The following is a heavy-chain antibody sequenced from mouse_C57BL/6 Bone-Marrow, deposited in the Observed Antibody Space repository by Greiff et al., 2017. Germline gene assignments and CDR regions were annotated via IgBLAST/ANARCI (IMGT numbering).Heavy chain of an antibody. J-gene: IGHJ4*01. Sequence: QVQLQQSGAELVRPGTSVKMSCKASGYTFTNYWIGWAKQRPGHGLEWIGDIYPGGGYTNYNEKFKGKATLTADKSSSTAYMQLSSLTSEDSASYYCARAFYYGSSLDAMDYWGQGTSVTVSS. CDR3: ARAFYYGSSLDAMDY. CDR1: GYTFTNYW. V-gene: IGHV1-63*01. CDR2: IYPGGGYT. D-gene: IGHD1-1*01.